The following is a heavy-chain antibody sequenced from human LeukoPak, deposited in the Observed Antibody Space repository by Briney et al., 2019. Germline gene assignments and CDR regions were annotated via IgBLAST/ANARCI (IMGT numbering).Heavy chain of an antibody. V-gene: IGHV3-7*01. Sequence: QAGGSLRLSCAASGFTFSSYWMSSVRQAPGKGLEWVANINLDGSEKYYVDSVKGRFTISRDNAKNSLYLQMRSLRAEVTAIYYCARDSPYSDSFAYDYWGQGTLVTVSS. CDR3: ARDSPYSDSFAYDY. CDR1: GFTFSSYW. D-gene: IGHD1-26*01. J-gene: IGHJ4*02. CDR2: INLDGSEK.